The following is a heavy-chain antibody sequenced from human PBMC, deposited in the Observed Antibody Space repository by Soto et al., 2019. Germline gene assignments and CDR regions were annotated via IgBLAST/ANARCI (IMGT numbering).Heavy chain of an antibody. J-gene: IGHJ5*02. Sequence: QVQLQESGPGLVKPSGTLSLTCAVSSGSISSSNWWSWVRQPPGKGLEWIGEIYHSGSTNYNPSLKSRVTISVDQSKNQFALKLSSVTAADTAVYYCAVGIGYCSSTSCPENWFDPWGQGTLVTVSS. CDR2: IYHSGST. V-gene: IGHV4-4*02. CDR3: AVGIGYCSSTSCPENWFDP. CDR1: SGSISSSNW. D-gene: IGHD2-2*01.